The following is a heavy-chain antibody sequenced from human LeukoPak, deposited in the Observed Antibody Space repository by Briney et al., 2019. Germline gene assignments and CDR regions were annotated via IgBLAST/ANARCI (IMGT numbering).Heavy chain of an antibody. CDR2: ISWNSGSI. Sequence: GRSLRLSCAASGFTFDDYAMHWVRQAPGKGLEWVSGISWNSGSIGYADSVKGRFTISRDNAKNSLYLQMNSLRAEDMALYYCAKDKSRFLEWLRLDYWGQGTLVTVSS. CDR1: GFTFDDYA. V-gene: IGHV3-9*03. CDR3: AKDKSRFLEWLRLDY. D-gene: IGHD3-3*01. J-gene: IGHJ4*02.